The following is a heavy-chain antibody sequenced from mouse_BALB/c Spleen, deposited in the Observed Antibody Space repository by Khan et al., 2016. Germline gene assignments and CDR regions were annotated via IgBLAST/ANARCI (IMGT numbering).Heavy chain of an antibody. Sequence: QIQLVQSGPELKKPGETVKISCKASGYTFTDYSMHWVKQAPGKGLKWMGWINTETGEPTYADDFKGRFAFSLDTSASTAYLQINNLNNEDTATYFCARGYYGSGTWFAYWGQRTLVTVSA. CDR3: ARGYYGSGTWFAY. CDR1: GYTFTDYS. D-gene: IGHD1-1*01. CDR2: INTETGEP. J-gene: IGHJ3*01. V-gene: IGHV9-2-1*01.